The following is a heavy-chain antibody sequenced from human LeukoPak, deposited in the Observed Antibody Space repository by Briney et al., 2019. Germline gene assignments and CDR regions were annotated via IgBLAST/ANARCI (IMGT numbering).Heavy chain of an antibody. CDR2: ISGSGGST. D-gene: IGHD3-22*01. V-gene: IGHV3-23*01. J-gene: IGHJ4*02. CDR3: AKSRSYYYDSSGYYSRYYFDY. Sequence: GGSLRLSCAASGFTFSSYAMSWVRQAPGKGLEWVSAISGSGGSTYYADSVKGRFTISRDNSKNTLYLQMNSLRAEDTAVYYCAKSRSYYYDSSGYYSRYYFDYWGQGTLVTVSS. CDR1: GFTFSSYA.